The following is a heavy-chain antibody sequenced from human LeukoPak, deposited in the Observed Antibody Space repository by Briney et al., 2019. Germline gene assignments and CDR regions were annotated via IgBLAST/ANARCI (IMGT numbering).Heavy chain of an antibody. Sequence: GGSLRLSCAASGFTFSSYAMSWVRQAPGKGLEWVSAISGSGGSTYYADSVEGRFTISRDNSKNTLYLQMNSLRAEDTAVYYCAKSRAQYSSSWYDAFDIWGQGTMVTVSS. J-gene: IGHJ3*02. V-gene: IGHV3-23*01. CDR1: GFTFSSYA. D-gene: IGHD6-13*01. CDR3: AKSRAQYSSSWYDAFDI. CDR2: ISGSGGST.